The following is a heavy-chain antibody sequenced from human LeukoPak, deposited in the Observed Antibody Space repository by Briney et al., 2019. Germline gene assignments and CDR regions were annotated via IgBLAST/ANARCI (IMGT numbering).Heavy chain of an antibody. V-gene: IGHV4-59*01. CDR1: GGSISSYY. CDR2: IYYSGST. CDR3: ARGFWSGYYYWDY. Sequence: PSETLSLTCTVSGGSISSYYWSWIRQPPGKGLEWIGYIYYSGSTNYNPSLKSRVTISVDPSKNQFSLKLSSVTAADTAMYYCARGFWSGYYYWDYWGQGTLVTVSS. D-gene: IGHD3-3*01. J-gene: IGHJ4*02.